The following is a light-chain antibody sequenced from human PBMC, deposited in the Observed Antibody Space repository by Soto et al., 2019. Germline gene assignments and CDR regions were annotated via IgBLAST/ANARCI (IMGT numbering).Light chain of an antibody. Sequence: EIVLTQSPGTLSLSPGERGTLSCRASQSISSSYLAWYQQKPGQAPRLLIYGASNRATGIPDRFSGSGSGTDFTRTISRLEPEDFAVYYCQQGEMKYTFGQGTKLEIK. CDR3: QQGEMKYT. V-gene: IGKV3-20*01. CDR1: QSISSSY. CDR2: GAS. J-gene: IGKJ2*01.